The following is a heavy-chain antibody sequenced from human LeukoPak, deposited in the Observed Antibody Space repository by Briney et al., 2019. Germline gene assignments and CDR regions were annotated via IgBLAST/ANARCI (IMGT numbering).Heavy chain of an antibody. Sequence: ASVKISCKASGYTFTGYYMHWVRQAPGQGLEWMGWINPNSGGTNYAQKFQGRVTMTRDTSISTAYMELSRLRSDDTAVYYCARDWRQYYGFWSGYYDRANYYFDYWGQGTLVTVSS. CDR2: INPNSGGT. D-gene: IGHD3-3*01. V-gene: IGHV1-2*02. CDR3: ARDWRQYYGFWSGYYDRANYYFDY. CDR1: GYTFTGYY. J-gene: IGHJ4*02.